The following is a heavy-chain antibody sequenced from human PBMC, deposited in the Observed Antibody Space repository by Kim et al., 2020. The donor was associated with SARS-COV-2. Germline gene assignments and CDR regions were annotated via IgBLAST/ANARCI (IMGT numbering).Heavy chain of an antibody. CDR3: AKGRWAAAGTSYFAC. D-gene: IGHD6-13*01. V-gene: IGHV3-9*01. J-gene: IGHJ4*02. CDR2: ISWNSGSI. Sequence: GGSLRLSCAASGFTFDDYAMHWVRQAPGKGLEWVSGISWNSGSIGYADSVKGRFTISRDNAKNSLYLQMNSLRAEDTALYYCAKGRWAAAGTSYFACAGQPSPVTLSS. CDR1: GFTFDDYA.